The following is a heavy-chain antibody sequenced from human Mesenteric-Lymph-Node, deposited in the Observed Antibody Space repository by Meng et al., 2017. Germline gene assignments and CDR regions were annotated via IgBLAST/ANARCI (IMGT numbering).Heavy chain of an antibody. CDR1: GGSISSTSYY. CDR2: IFYNGNI. V-gene: IGHV4-39*07. J-gene: IGHJ4*02. Sequence: SETLSLTCTVSGGSISSTSYYWGWIRQPPGKGLEWIGSIFYNGNIFYNPSLKGRVTISGDTSKKQFSLKLTSVTVADTAVYFCVRQEVGWDYWGQGALVTVSS. D-gene: IGHD6-19*01. CDR3: VRQEVGWDY.